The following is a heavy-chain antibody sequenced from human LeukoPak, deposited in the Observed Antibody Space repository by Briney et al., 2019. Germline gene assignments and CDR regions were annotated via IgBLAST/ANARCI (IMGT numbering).Heavy chain of an antibody. CDR2: IYYSGST. CDR1: GGSISSGDYY. Sequence: SQTLSLTCTVSGGSISSGDYYWSWIRQPPGKGLEWIGYIYYSGSTYYNPSLKSRVTISVDTSKNQFSLKLSSVTAADTAVYYCVRSGGYCGDTPCHVEYFDLLGRGTLVSVSS. CDR3: VRSGGYCGDTPCHVEYFDL. J-gene: IGHJ2*01. V-gene: IGHV4-30-4*08. D-gene: IGHD2-15*01.